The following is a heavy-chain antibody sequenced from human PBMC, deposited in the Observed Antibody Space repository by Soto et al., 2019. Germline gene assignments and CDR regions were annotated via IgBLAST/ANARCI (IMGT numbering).Heavy chain of an antibody. CDR1: GASINSYY. J-gene: IGHJ6*02. CDR2: IYYNGST. D-gene: IGHD3-10*01. CDR3: ARDRGDHYYYYGMDV. V-gene: IGHV4-59*12. Sequence: SETLSLTCTVSGASINSYYWGWIRQPPGKRLEWLGYIYYNGSTTYSPSLKSRVTISIDTSKNKFSLNLNSVTAADTAVYYCARDRGDHYYYYGMDVWGQGTTVTVSS.